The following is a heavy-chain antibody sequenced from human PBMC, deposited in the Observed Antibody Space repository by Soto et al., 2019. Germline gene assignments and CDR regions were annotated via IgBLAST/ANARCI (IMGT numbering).Heavy chain of an antibody. CDR1: GFTFSSYA. J-gene: IGHJ5*02. Sequence: GGSLRLSCAASGFTFSSYAMSWVRQAPRKGLEWVSAISGSGGSTYYADSVKGRFTISRDNSKNTLYLQMNSLRAEDTAVYYCAKTRVRGVIIFRPHNWFDPWGQGTLVTVSS. CDR3: AKTRVRGVIIFRPHNWFDP. V-gene: IGHV3-23*01. D-gene: IGHD3-10*01. CDR2: ISGSGGST.